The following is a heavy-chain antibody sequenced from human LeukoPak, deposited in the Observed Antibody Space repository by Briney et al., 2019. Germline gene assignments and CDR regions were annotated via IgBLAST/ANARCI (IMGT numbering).Heavy chain of an antibody. J-gene: IGHJ4*02. V-gene: IGHV4-59*01. Sequence: SETLSLTCTASGGSISSYYWSWIRQPPGKGLEWIGYIYYSGSTNYNPSLKSRVTISVDTSKNQFSLKLSSVTAADTAVYYCARGAPGWYFDYWGQGTLVTVSS. D-gene: IGHD6-19*01. CDR2: IYYSGST. CDR1: GGSISSYY. CDR3: ARGAPGWYFDY.